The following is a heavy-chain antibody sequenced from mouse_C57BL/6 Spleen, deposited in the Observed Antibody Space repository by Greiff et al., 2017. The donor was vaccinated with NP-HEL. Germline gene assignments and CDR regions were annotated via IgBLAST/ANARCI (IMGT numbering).Heavy chain of an antibody. CDR1: GFNIKDDY. V-gene: IGHV14-4*01. CDR2: IDPENGDT. D-gene: IGHD2-4*01. CDR3: TKGVYYDFAY. J-gene: IGHJ3*01. Sequence: EVQLQQSGAELVRPGASVKLSCTASGFNIKDDYMHWVKQRPEQGLEWIGWIDPENGDTEYASKFQGKATITADTSSNTAYLHLSSLTSEDTAVYYCTKGVYYDFAYWGQGTLVTVSA.